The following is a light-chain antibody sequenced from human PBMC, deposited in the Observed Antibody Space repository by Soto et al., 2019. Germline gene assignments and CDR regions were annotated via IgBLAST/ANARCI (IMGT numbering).Light chain of an antibody. CDR1: QSVSSY. V-gene: IGKV3-11*01. J-gene: IGKJ1*01. Sequence: ELVLTQSPATLSLSPGERATLSCRASQSVSSYLAWYQQKPGQAPRLLIYDASNRATGIPARFSGSGSGTDFTLTISSLEPEDFAVYYCQQYNTWPWTFGQGTKVDIK. CDR3: QQYNTWPWT. CDR2: DAS.